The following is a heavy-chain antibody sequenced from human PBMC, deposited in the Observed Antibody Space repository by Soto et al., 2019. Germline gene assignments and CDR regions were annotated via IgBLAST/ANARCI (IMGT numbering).Heavy chain of an antibody. Sequence: PSETLSLTCTVSGGSVNSDSYYWSWIRQPPGKGLEWIGYIYYTGSTNYNPSLKSRVTISLDTSRNQFSLKLSSVTAADTAVFYCAREYANSPEAFDYWGQGALVTVYS. V-gene: IGHV4-61*01. J-gene: IGHJ4*02. CDR3: AREYANSPEAFDY. D-gene: IGHD2-2*01. CDR2: IYYTGST. CDR1: GGSVNSDSYY.